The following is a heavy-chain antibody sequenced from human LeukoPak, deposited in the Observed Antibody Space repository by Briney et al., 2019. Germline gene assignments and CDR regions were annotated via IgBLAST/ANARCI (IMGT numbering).Heavy chain of an antibody. J-gene: IGHJ4*02. Sequence: ASVKVSCKASGYTFTSYGISWVRQAPGQGLERMGWISAYNGNTNYAQKLRGRVTMTTDTSTSTAYMELRSLRSDDTAVYYCARERVAAAGTGPPYFDYWGQGTLVTVSS. CDR2: ISAYNGNT. CDR1: GYTFTSYG. D-gene: IGHD6-13*01. V-gene: IGHV1-18*01. CDR3: ARERVAAAGTGPPYFDY.